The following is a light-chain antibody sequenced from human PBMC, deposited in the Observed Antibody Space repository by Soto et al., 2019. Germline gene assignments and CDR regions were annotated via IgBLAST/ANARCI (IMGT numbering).Light chain of an antibody. CDR2: GVT. V-gene: IGLV2-14*01. Sequence: QSALTQPASVSGSPGQSITISCTGTSSDVGGYNYVSWFQQSPGKAPKVMIYGVTNRPSGVSNRFSGSKSGNTASLTISGLQGEDEADYYCSSYTSSNTLIFGGGTKLTVL. CDR1: SSDVGGYNY. J-gene: IGLJ2*01. CDR3: SSYTSSNTLI.